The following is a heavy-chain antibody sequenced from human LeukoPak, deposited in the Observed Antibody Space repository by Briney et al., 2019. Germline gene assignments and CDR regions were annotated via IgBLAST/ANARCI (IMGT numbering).Heavy chain of an antibody. CDR2: INTDESDT. Sequence: PGGSLRLSCAASGFTFSTYWMHWVRQAPGKGLVWVSRINTDESDTTYADSVKGRFTISRDNAKNTLYPQMNSLRAEDTAVYYCAFGSGREGYLDVWGKGTTVTVSS. CDR1: GFTFSTYW. V-gene: IGHV3-74*03. D-gene: IGHD3-10*01. J-gene: IGHJ6*03. CDR3: AFGSGREGYLDV.